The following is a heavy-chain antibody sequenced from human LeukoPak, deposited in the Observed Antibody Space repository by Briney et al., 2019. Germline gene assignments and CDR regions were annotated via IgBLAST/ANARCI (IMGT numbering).Heavy chain of an antibody. D-gene: IGHD3-16*01. J-gene: IGHJ6*03. CDR3: ARDLVSYYNYYMDV. CDR1: GFAFSTYS. CDR2: ISSRGSSI. V-gene: IGHV3-48*01. Sequence: GGSLRLSCAASGFAFSTYSMNWVRQAPGKGLEWVSYISSRGSSIYYGDSVKGRFTISRDNAKNSLYLQMNSLRVEDTAVYYCARDLVSYYNYYMDVWGKGTTVTVSS.